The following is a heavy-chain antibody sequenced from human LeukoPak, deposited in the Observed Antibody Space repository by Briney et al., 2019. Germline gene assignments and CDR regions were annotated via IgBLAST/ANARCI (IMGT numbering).Heavy chain of an antibody. CDR1: GFTFSSYA. V-gene: IGHV3-23*01. CDR3: AKDSNGLYYYGSGSYYTPFFDY. D-gene: IGHD3-10*01. CDR2: ISGSGGST. Sequence: GGSLRLSCAASGFTFSSYAMSWVRQAPGKGLEWGSAISGSGGSTYYADSVKGRFTISRDNSKNTVYLQMNSVRAEDTAVYYCAKDSNGLYYYGSGSYYTPFFDYWGQGTLVPVSS. J-gene: IGHJ4*02.